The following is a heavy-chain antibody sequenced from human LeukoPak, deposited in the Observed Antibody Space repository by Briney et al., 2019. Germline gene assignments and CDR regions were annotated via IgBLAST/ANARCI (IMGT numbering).Heavy chain of an antibody. V-gene: IGHV7-4-1*02. CDR2: INTNTGNP. CDR1: GYTFTSYA. D-gene: IGHD6-13*01. J-gene: IGHJ5*02. CDR3: ARDPRPIAAAGPEVNWFDP. Sequence: EASVKVSCKASGYTFTSYAMNWVRQAPGQGLEWMGWINTNTGNPTYAQGFTGRFVFSLDTSVSTAYLQISSLRAEDTAVYYCARDPRPIAAAGPEVNWFDPWGQGTLVTVSS.